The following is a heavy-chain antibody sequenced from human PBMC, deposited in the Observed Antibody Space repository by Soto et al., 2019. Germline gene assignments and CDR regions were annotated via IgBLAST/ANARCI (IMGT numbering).Heavy chain of an antibody. CDR1: GFTFSSYS. CDR2: ISSSSSYI. D-gene: IGHD4-17*01. CDR3: TTQLYDYGDPADTEYFHH. Sequence: EVQLVESGGGLVKPGGSLRLSCAASGFTFSSYSMNWVRQAPGKGLEWVSSISSSSSYIYYADSVKGRFTISRDNAKNSLYLQMNSLRAEDTAVYYCTTQLYDYGDPADTEYFHHWGQGTLVTVSS. V-gene: IGHV3-21*01. J-gene: IGHJ1*01.